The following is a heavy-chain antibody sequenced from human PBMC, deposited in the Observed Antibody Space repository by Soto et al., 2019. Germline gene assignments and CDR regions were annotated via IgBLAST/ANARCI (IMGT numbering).Heavy chain of an antibody. J-gene: IGHJ4*02. CDR1: GYTFQNYG. D-gene: IGHD3-3*01. CDR3: AKVATADFWSSSGAFDY. Sequence: QIQLVQSGGEVRKPGASVKVSCKASGYTFQNYGISWVRQAPGQGLEWMGWISAYNGNTNYAQNHQGRVPMTTDTSTSTAYMELRSLRSDDTAVYYCAKVATADFWSSSGAFDYWGPGTLVIVSS. CDR2: ISAYNGNT. V-gene: IGHV1-18*01.